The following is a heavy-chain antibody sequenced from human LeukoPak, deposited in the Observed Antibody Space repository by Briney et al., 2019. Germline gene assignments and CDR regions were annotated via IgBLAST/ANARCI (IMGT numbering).Heavy chain of an antibody. J-gene: IGHJ4*02. CDR1: GGTFSSYA. D-gene: IGHD3-16*02. CDR2: IIPIFGTA. Sequence: SVKVSCKASGGTFSSYAISWVRQAPGQGLEWMGGIIPIFGTANYAQKFQGRVTITADESTSTAYMELSSLRSEDTAVYYCVNSTGELSLGYFDYWGQGTLVTVSS. CDR3: VNSTGELSLGYFDY. V-gene: IGHV1-69*01.